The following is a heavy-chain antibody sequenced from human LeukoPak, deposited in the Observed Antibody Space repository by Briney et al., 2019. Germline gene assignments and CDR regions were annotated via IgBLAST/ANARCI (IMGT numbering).Heavy chain of an antibody. Sequence: GESLKISCKGSGYSFTSYLIGWVRQMPGKVLEWMWIIYPGVSDTRYSPSFQGQVAISADKSISTAYLQWSSLKASDTAMYYCARLLPLRYFDWLTYYMDVWGKGTTVTVSS. D-gene: IGHD3-9*01. CDR1: GYSFTSYL. J-gene: IGHJ6*03. CDR3: ARLLPLRYFDWLTYYMDV. CDR2: IYPGVSDT. V-gene: IGHV5-51*01.